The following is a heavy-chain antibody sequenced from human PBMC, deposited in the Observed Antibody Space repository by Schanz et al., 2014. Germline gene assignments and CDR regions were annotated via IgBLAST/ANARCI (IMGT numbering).Heavy chain of an antibody. V-gene: IGHV3-74*01. Sequence: EVQLVESGGGLVQPGGSLRLSCAASGFTFSSYWMHWVRQVPGKGLVWVSRIKSDGSSTSYADSVKGRFTISRDNAKITLDLQMNSLRAEDTAVYYCARPALWIGDNCFDPWGQGTLVTVSS. CDR3: ARPALWIGDNCFDP. J-gene: IGHJ5*02. D-gene: IGHD3-10*01. CDR1: GFTFSSYW. CDR2: IKSDGSST.